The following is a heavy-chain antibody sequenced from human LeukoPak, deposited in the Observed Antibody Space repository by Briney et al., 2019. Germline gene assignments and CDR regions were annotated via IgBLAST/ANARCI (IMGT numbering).Heavy chain of an antibody. CDR1: GFTFSNAW. CDR3: ARVPIYYDISVGTPHWYFDL. J-gene: IGHJ2*01. D-gene: IGHD3-22*01. V-gene: IGHV3-53*01. Sequence: GGSLRLSCAASGFTFSNAWMNWVRQAPGKGLEWVSVIYSGGSTYYADSVKGRFTISRDNSKNTLYLQMNSLRAEDTAVYYCARVPIYYDISVGTPHWYFDLWGRGTLGTVSS. CDR2: IYSGGST.